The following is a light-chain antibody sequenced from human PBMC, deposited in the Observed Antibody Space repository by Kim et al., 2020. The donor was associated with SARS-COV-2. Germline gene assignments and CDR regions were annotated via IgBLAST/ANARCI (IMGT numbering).Light chain of an antibody. J-gene: IGLJ2*01. Sequence: SSELTQDPAVSVALGQTVRITCQGDSLRSYFATWYQQKPGQAPILVIYGKNNRPSGIPDRFSGSSSGNTASFTITRTQAGDEADYYCNSPDSKDNGVFGG. V-gene: IGLV3-19*01. CDR1: SLRSYF. CDR3: NSPDSKDNGV. CDR2: GKN.